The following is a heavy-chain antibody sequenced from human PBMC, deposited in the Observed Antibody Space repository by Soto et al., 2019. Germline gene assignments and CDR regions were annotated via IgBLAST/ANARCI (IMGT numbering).Heavy chain of an antibody. J-gene: IGHJ6*02. Sequence: TLSLTCAISGDSVSSNSAAWNWIRQSPSRGLEWLGRTYYRSKWYNDYAVSVKSRITINPDTSKNQFSLQLNSVTPEDTAVYYCARDLGYSSSDYYYYYGMDVWGQGTTVTVSS. CDR3: ARDLGYSSSDYYYYYGMDV. CDR1: GDSVSSNSAA. D-gene: IGHD6-6*01. CDR2: TYYRSKWYN. V-gene: IGHV6-1*01.